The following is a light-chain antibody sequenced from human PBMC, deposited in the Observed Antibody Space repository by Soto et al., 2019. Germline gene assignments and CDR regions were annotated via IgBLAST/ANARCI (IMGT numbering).Light chain of an antibody. Sequence: DIQMTQSPPTVSASVGDRVTITCRARHSISNSSAWYQQKPGKAPNLLIYEASSLQSGVPSRFSGSGSGTEFTLTISSLQPDDFATYYCQQYNSYPWTFGQGTKVDTK. CDR3: QQYNSYPWT. J-gene: IGKJ1*01. V-gene: IGKV1-5*01. CDR2: EAS. CDR1: HSISNS.